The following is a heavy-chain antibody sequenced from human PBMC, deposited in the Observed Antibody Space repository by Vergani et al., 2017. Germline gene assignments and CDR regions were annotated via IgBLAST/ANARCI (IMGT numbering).Heavy chain of an antibody. CDR2: IYHSGST. Sequence: QLQLQESGSGLVKPSQTLSLTCAVSGGSISSGGYSWSWIRQPPGKGLEWIGYIYHSGSTYYNPSLKSRVTISVDRSKNLFSLRLKSVTATDTGMYYCARPVGPSAIADGYHVWGQGTMVTVS. D-gene: IGHD3-10*01. CDR3: ARPVGPSAIADGYHV. V-gene: IGHV4-30-2*01. CDR1: GGSISSGGYS. J-gene: IGHJ3*01.